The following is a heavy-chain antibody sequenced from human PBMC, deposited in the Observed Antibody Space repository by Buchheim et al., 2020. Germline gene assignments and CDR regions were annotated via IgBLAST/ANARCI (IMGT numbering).Heavy chain of an antibody. V-gene: IGHV3-21*01. CDR2: ISGSSSHI. CDR3: ARNEAYYDRSGYFLY. CDR1: GFTFSNYN. J-gene: IGHJ4*02. D-gene: IGHD3-22*01. Sequence: EVLLMESGGGLVNPGGSLRLACAASGFTFSNYNMHWVRQAPGKGLEWVSSISGSSSHIYHADSLRGRITISRDNAKNSLYFQMNSLSAEDTAVYYCARNEAYYDRSGYFLYWGQGT.